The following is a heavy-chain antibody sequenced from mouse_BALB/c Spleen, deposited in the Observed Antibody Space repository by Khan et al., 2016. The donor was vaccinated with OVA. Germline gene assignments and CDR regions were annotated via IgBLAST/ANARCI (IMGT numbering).Heavy chain of an antibody. CDR1: GFTFSTYS. V-gene: IGHV5-6*01. J-gene: IGHJ3*01. Sequence: EVELVESGGDLVRPGGSLNLSCSASGFTFSTYSMSWVRQTPDKRLEWVATISSAGDYTFFPDSVKGRFTISRDNARNTLYLQMSSLRSEETAMYYCASNLTGSFTYWGQGTLVTVSA. CDR3: ASNLTGSFTY. CDR2: ISSAGDYT. D-gene: IGHD4-1*01.